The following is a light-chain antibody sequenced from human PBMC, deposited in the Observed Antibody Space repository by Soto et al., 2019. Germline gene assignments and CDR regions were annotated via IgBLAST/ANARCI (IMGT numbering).Light chain of an antibody. CDR1: SSDVGNYNY. V-gene: IGLV2-14*01. Sequence: SALTQPASVSGSPGQPITISCTGTSSDVGNYNYVSWYQQYPGRVPKLLIYMVSNRPSGVSNRFSGSKSGNTASLTISGLQAEDEADYFCTSPTPGSLYVFGTGSKVTVL. J-gene: IGLJ1*01. CDR2: MVS. CDR3: TSPTPGSLYV.